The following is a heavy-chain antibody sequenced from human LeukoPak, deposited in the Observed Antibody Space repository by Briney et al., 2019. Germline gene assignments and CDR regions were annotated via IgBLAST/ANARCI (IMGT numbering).Heavy chain of an antibody. J-gene: IGHJ3*02. D-gene: IGHD6-13*01. CDR2: IKQDGSEK. CDR1: GFTFSSYW. Sequence: PGGSLRLSCAASGFTFSSYWMSWVRQAPGKGLEGVANIKQDGSEKYYVDSVKGRFTISRDNAKNSLYLQMNSLRAEDTAVYYCARSTSSSWYSVSDAFDIWGQGTMVTVSS. CDR3: ARSTSSSWYSVSDAFDI. V-gene: IGHV3-7*01.